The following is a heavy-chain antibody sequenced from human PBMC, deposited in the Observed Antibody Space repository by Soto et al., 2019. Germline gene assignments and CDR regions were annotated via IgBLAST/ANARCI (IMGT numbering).Heavy chain of an antibody. CDR1: GYTFTGYY. V-gene: IGHV1-2*02. D-gene: IGHD3-3*01. CDR3: ARHLPPSTLFGVLFGMDV. Sequence: ASVKVSCKASGYTFTGYYMHWVRQAPGQGLEWMGWINPTSGGTNYAQKFQGRVTITRDTSISTAYMELSRLRSDDTAVYYCARHLPPSTLFGVLFGMDVWGQGTTVTVSS. J-gene: IGHJ6*02. CDR2: INPTSGGT.